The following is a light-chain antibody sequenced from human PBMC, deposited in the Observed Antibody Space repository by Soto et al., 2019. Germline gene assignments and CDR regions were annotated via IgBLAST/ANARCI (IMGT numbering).Light chain of an antibody. J-gene: IGKJ1*01. CDR2: DTS. CDR1: ESIISSY. V-gene: IGKV3-20*01. Sequence: EIVLTQSPGTLYLSPGERATLSCRASESIISSYLAWYQQKPGQAPRLLIYDTSNRATDIPDRFSGTGSGTDFTLTISRLEPEDFAVYYCQQYGNSPPWTFGQGTKVEIK. CDR3: QQYGNSPPWT.